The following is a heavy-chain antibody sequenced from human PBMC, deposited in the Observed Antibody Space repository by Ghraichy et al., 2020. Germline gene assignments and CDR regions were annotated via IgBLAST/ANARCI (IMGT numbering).Heavy chain of an antibody. CDR2: INQDGNTK. CDR1: GFTFSDYW. V-gene: IGHV3-7*01. D-gene: IGHD1-26*01. Sequence: GGSLRLSCTASGFTFSDYWMTWVRQTPGKRLEFVANINQDGNTKNHVESVKGRFTISRDNAKNSLYLQMNSLRAEDTALYYCARDPASSAFDSWGQGTLVTVAS. CDR3: ARDPASSAFDS. J-gene: IGHJ4*02.